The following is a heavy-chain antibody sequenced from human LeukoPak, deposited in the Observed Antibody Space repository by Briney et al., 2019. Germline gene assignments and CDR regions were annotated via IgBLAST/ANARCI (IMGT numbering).Heavy chain of an antibody. CDR3: ARGFFGYSAFISLSY. CDR2: INHSGST. J-gene: IGHJ4*02. V-gene: IGHV4-34*01. CDR1: GGPFSGYY. Sequence: SETLSLTCAVYGGPFSGYYWSWIRQPPGKGLEWIGEINHSGSTNYNPSLKSRVTISVDTSKNQFSLKLSSVTAADTAVYYCARGFFGYSAFISLSYWGQGTLVTVSS. D-gene: IGHD6-13*01.